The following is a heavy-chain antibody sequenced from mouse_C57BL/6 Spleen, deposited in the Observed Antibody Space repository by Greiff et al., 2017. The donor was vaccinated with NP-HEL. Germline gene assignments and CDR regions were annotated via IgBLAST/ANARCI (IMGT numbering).Heavy chain of an antibody. J-gene: IGHJ2*01. D-gene: IGHD2-3*01. CDR1: GYSITSGYY. CDR3: ARAPYDGYYGGYFDY. V-gene: IGHV3-6*01. Sequence: EVKLMESGPGLVKPSQSLSLTCSVTGYSITSGYYWNWIRQFPGNKLEWMGYISYDGSNNYNPSLKNRISITRDTSKNQFFLKLNSVTTEDTATYYCARAPYDGYYGGYFDYWGQGTTLTVSS. CDR2: ISYDGSN.